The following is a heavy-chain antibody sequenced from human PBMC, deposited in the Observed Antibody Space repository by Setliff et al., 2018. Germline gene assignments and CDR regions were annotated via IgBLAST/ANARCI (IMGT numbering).Heavy chain of an antibody. Sequence: ASVKVSCKASGYTFTSSGITWVRQAPGQGLEWMGWVSTYTGNTNYAQKLQGRITMTTDTSTSTAYMELRSLTSDDTAVYYCSRLVRYCTTTTCQRASGAEFWGQGTLVTVSS. CDR1: GYTFTSSG. CDR2: VSTYTGNT. D-gene: IGHD2-8*01. V-gene: IGHV1-18*01. CDR3: SRLVRYCTTTTCQRASGAEF. J-gene: IGHJ4*02.